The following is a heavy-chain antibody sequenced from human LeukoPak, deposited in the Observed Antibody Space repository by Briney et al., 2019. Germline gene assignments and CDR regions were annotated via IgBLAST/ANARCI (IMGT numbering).Heavy chain of an antibody. CDR2: ISSSSSYM. Sequence: GGSLRLSCEVSEITFSNYDMSWVRQAPGKGLEWISSISSSSSYMYYADSVKGRFTISRDNAKNSLYLQMNSLRAEDTALYYCARDRITMVRGVMLDDYWGQGTLVTVSS. J-gene: IGHJ4*02. CDR3: ARDRITMVRGVMLDDY. V-gene: IGHV3-21*04. CDR1: EITFSNYD. D-gene: IGHD3-10*01.